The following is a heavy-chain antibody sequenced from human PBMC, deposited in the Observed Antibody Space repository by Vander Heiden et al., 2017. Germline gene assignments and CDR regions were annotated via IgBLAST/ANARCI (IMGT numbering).Heavy chain of an antibody. CDR1: GFSFSDYP. Sequence: QVQLEQSGAELRLPGASATASCSASGFSFSDYPIHWARSPPGQRPDCMGWVNADSGKTKYSQRFQGKVTITRDTSARTVYMEVSSLRSEDTAVYYCARDLAAGYYSGWSGFDSWGQGTLVTVSS. J-gene: IGHJ4*02. D-gene: IGHD6-19*01. CDR3: ARDLAAGYYSGWSGFDS. V-gene: IGHV1-3*01. CDR2: VNADSGKT.